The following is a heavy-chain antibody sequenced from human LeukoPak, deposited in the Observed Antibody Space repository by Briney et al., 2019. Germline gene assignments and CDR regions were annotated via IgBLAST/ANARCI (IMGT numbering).Heavy chain of an antibody. Sequence: GGSLRLSCAASAFTFSDSYMSWIRQAPGKGLEYLSYISGSGSDIIYADSVRGRFTISRDNAKNSLYLQMNSLRAEDTAVYYCTRSARPLDSWGQGTLVTVSS. CDR1: AFTFSDSY. D-gene: IGHD6-25*01. J-gene: IGHJ4*02. CDR2: ISGSGSDI. CDR3: TRSARPLDS. V-gene: IGHV3-11*01.